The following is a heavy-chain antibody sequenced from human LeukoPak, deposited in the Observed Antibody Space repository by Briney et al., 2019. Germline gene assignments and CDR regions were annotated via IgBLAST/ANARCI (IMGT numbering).Heavy chain of an antibody. Sequence: PGGSLRLSCAASGFTFSSYGMHWVRQAPGKGLEWVAVISYDGSNKYYADSVKGRFTISRDNSKNTLYLQMNSLRGDDTAMYYCARDLETLAARNELIWSNWIDPWGQGTLVTVSS. CDR2: ISYDGSNK. J-gene: IGHJ5*02. CDR3: ARDLETLAARNELIWSNWIDP. CDR1: GFTFSSYG. V-gene: IGHV3-30*03. D-gene: IGHD6-6*01.